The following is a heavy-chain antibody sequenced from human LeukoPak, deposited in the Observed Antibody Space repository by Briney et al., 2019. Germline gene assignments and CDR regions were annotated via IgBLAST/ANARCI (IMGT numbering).Heavy chain of an antibody. CDR1: GYTFINNW. V-gene: IGHV1-46*01. Sequence: GAPVKVSCKASGYTFINNWMHWVRQARGQGLEWVGLINPTGSGTLYAQKFQGRVTMTRDMSTSTDYMELSSLRFEDTAVYYCARDNSVGNNAWWFDPWGQGTLVTVSS. CDR2: INPTGSGT. CDR3: ARDNSVGNNAWWFDP. J-gene: IGHJ5*02. D-gene: IGHD1-26*01.